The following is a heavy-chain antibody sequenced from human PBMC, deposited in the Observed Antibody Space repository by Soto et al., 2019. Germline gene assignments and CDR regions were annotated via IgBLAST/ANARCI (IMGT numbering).Heavy chain of an antibody. D-gene: IGHD6-6*01. CDR1: GFSFSDYI. J-gene: IGHJ6*02. CDR3: ARDLEYSSSWYYYYGLDV. Sequence: PGGSLRLSCAASGFSFSDYIMNWVRQAPGKGLEWLSYISRSGSLNYYADSVKGRFTISRDNAKNSLYLEMNSVRDEDTAMYYCARDLEYSSSWYYYYGLDVWGHGSTVTVYS. V-gene: IGHV3-48*02. CDR2: ISRSGSLN.